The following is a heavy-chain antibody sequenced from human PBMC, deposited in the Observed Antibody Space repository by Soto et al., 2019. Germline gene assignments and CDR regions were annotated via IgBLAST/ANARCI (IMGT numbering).Heavy chain of an antibody. Sequence: QVQVVQSGAEVKKPGSSVKVSCKASGGTFSSYTIRWVRQAPGQGLEWMGRIIPILGIANYAQKFQGRVTSTADKSTITGYMELSSLRTEDTAVYYCARDGCGGDCAAFYYYFGMDVWGQGTTVTVSS. V-gene: IGHV1-69*08. J-gene: IGHJ6*02. CDR2: IIPILGIA. CDR3: ARDGCGGDCAAFYYYFGMDV. CDR1: GGTFSSYT. D-gene: IGHD2-21*02.